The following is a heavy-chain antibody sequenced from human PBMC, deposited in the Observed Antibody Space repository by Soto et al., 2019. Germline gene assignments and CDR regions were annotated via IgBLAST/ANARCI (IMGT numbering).Heavy chain of an antibody. V-gene: IGHV3-30*18. Sequence: GGSLRLSCAASGFTFSSYGMHWVRQSPGKGLEWVAVISYDGSNKYYADSVKGRFTISRDNSKNTLYLQMNSLRAEDTAVYYCAKGTLGYGDNFDYWGQGTLVTVPQ. CDR1: GFTFSSYG. D-gene: IGHD4-17*01. CDR3: AKGTLGYGDNFDY. CDR2: ISYDGSNK. J-gene: IGHJ4*02.